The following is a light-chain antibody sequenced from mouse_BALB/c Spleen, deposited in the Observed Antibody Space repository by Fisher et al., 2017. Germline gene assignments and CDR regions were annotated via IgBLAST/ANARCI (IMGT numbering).Light chain of an antibody. CDR3: HQWSSYRT. Sequence: IVMTQSTAIMSASLGEEITLTCSASSSVSYMHWYQQKSGTSPKLLIYSTSNLASGVPARFSGSGSGTSYSLTISRMEAEDAADYYCHQWSSYRTFGGGTKLEIK. CDR2: STS. CDR1: SSVSY. J-gene: IGKJ1*01. V-gene: IGKV4-80*01.